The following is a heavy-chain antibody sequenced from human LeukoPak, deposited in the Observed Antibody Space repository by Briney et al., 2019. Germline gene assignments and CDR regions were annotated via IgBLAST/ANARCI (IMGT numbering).Heavy chain of an antibody. V-gene: IGHV1-24*01. D-gene: IGHD6-13*01. CDR1: GYTLTELS. CDR3: ATETPGIAAAGYYYYYMDV. Sequence: ASVKVSCKVSGYTLTELSMHWVRQAPGKGLEWMGGFDPEDGETIDAQKFQGRVTMTEDTSTDTAYMELSSLRSEDTAVYYCATETPGIAAAGYYYYYMDVWGKGTTVTVSS. J-gene: IGHJ6*03. CDR2: FDPEDGET.